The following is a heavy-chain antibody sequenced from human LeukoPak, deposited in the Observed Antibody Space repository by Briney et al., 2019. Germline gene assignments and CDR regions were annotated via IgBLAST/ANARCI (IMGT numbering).Heavy chain of an antibody. Sequence: GGSLRLSCAASGFTFSSYWMHWVRQAPGKGLVWVSRINSDGSSTSYADSVKGRFTISRDNAKNSLYLQMNSLRAEDTAVYYCARDEVSGWYLGPYYYYYGMDVWGQGTTVTVSS. V-gene: IGHV3-74*01. J-gene: IGHJ6*02. CDR2: INSDGSST. D-gene: IGHD6-19*01. CDR1: GFTFSSYW. CDR3: ARDEVSGWYLGPYYYYYGMDV.